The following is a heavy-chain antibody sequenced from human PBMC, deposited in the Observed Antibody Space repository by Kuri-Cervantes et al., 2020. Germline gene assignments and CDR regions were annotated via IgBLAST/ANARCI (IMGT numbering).Heavy chain of an antibody. CDR2: IYYSGST. Sequence: GSLRLSCTVSGGSISSSSYYWGWIRQPPGKGLEWIGSIYYSGSTYCNPSLKSRVTISVNTSKNQFSLKLSSVTAADTAVYYCARLYSSSWHLFDYWGQGTLVTDSS. D-gene: IGHD6-13*01. CDR1: GGSISSSSYY. J-gene: IGHJ4*02. V-gene: IGHV4-39*01. CDR3: ARLYSSSWHLFDY.